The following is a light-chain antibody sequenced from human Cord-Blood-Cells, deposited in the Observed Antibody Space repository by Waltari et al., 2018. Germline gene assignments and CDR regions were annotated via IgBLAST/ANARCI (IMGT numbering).Light chain of an antibody. V-gene: IGLV3-1*01. CDR3: QAWDSSTYV. J-gene: IGLJ1*01. CDR1: ELGGNY. Sequence: YELPQPPSVSVSPGQPASIPSPGHELGGNYACWYQQMPGQSPVLVIYQDSKRPSGIPERFSGSNSGNTATLTISGTQAMDEADYYCQAWDSSTYVFGTGTKVTVL. CDR2: QDS.